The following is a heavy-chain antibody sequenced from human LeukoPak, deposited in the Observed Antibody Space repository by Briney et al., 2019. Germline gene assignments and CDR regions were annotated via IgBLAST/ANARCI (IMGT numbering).Heavy chain of an antibody. J-gene: IGHJ4*02. CDR1: GGSLSSSSYY. Sequence: PSETLSLTCTVSGGSLSSSSYYWGWIRQPPGKGLEWIGSIYYSGSTYYNPSLKSRVTISVDTSKNQFSLKLSSVTAADTAVYYGARQLVGAPFDYWGQGTLVTVSS. V-gene: IGHV4-39*01. D-gene: IGHD1-26*01. CDR2: IYYSGST. CDR3: ARQLVGAPFDY.